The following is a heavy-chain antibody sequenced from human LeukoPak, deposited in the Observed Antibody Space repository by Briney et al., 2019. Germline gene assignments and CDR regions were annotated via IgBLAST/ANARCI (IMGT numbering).Heavy chain of an antibody. CDR1: GYTFTGYY. V-gene: IGHV1-2*02. Sequence: ASVKVSCKASGYTFTGYYMHWVRQAPGQGLEWMGWINPNSGGTNYAQKFQGRVTMTRDTSISTAYMELSRLRSDDTAVYYCARSQRGYSYGYPGYWGQGALVTVSS. CDR3: ARSQRGYSYGYPGY. J-gene: IGHJ4*02. CDR2: INPNSGGT. D-gene: IGHD5-18*01.